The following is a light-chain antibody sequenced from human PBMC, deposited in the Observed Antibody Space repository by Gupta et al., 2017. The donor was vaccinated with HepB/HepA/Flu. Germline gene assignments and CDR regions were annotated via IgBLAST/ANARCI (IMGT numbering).Light chain of an antibody. CDR3: CSYTGSSSFPYV. J-gene: IGLJ1*01. Sequence: QSTLTQPASVSGSPGQSITIPCTGTNSDVGGYNLVTWYQQHPGKAPKLLIYEVRKRPSGVSDRFSGSKSGSTASLTISGLQAEDEADYYCCSYTGSSSFPYVFGTGTKVTVL. V-gene: IGLV2-23*02. CDR2: EVR. CDR1: NSDVGGYNL.